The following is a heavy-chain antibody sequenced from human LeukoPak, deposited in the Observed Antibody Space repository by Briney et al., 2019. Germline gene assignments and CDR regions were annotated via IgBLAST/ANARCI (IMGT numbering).Heavy chain of an antibody. CDR3: ARHEGSSSSQTEY. D-gene: IGHD6-13*01. CDR2: IYPGDSDT. J-gene: IGHJ4*02. V-gene: IGHV5-51*01. Sequence: GESLQISCKGSGYSFTSYWIGWVRQLPGKGLEWMGIIYPGDSDTRYSPSFQGQVTISADKSISTAYLQWSSLKASDTAMFYCARHEGSSSSQTEYWGQGTLVTVSS. CDR1: GYSFTSYW.